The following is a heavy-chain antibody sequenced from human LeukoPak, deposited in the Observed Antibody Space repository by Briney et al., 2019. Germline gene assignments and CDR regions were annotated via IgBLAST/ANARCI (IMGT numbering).Heavy chain of an antibody. CDR3: ARDKFSAVVGADY. CDR1: GGTFSSYA. Sequence: SVKVSCKASGGTFSSYAISWVRQAPGQGLEWMGRIIPIFGTANYAQKFQGRVTITTDESTSTAYMELRSLRSEDTAVYYCARDKFSAVVGADYWGQGTLVTVSS. CDR2: IIPIFGTA. V-gene: IGHV1-69*05. J-gene: IGHJ4*02. D-gene: IGHD1-26*01.